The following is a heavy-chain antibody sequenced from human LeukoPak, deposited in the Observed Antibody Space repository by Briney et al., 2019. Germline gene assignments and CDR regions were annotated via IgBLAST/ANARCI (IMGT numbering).Heavy chain of an antibody. J-gene: IGHJ6*03. CDR2: IYHSGST. Sequence: PSETLSLTCAVYGGSFSGYYWSWIRQPPGKGLEWIGSIYHSGSTYYNPSLKSRVTISVDTSKNQFSLKLSSVTAADTAVYYCAREGYGDYVKVYYYYYMDVWGKGTTVTVSS. D-gene: IGHD4-17*01. CDR1: GGSFSGYY. V-gene: IGHV4-34*01. CDR3: AREGYGDYVKVYYYYYMDV.